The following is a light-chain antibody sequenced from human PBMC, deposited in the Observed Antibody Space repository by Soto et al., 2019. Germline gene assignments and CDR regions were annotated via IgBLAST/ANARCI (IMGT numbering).Light chain of an antibody. V-gene: IGKV1-39*01. J-gene: IGKJ1*01. Sequence: DIQMTQSPSSLSASVGDRVTITCRASQSISNHLNWYQQKSGKAPKLLISAASSLQSGVPSRFSGSGSGTDFTLTISSLQPEDFATYYCQQSYNTPWTFGQGTKVEIK. CDR2: AAS. CDR1: QSISNH. CDR3: QQSYNTPWT.